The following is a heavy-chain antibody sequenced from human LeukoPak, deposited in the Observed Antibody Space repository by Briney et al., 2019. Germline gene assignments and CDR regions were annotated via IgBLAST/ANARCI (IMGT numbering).Heavy chain of an antibody. CDR3: ARERPTAGIPFDY. V-gene: IGHV3-21*01. CDR1: GFTFSSYS. Sequence: PGGSLTLSCAASGFTFSSYSMNWVRQAPGKGLEWVSSISSSSSYIYYADSVKGRFTISRDNAKNSLYLQMNRLRAEDTAVYYCARERPTAGIPFDYWGQGTLVTISS. J-gene: IGHJ4*02. CDR2: ISSSSSYI. D-gene: IGHD6-13*01.